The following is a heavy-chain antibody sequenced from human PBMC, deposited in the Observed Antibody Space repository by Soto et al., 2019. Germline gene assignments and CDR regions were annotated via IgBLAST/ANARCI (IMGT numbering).Heavy chain of an antibody. J-gene: IGHJ4*02. CDR2: IIPIFGTA. Sequence: QVQLVQSGAEVKKPGSSVKVTCKASGGTFSSYAISWVRQAPGQGLEWMGGIIPIFGTAHYAKKCQGRVTITADKSTSTAYMELSSLRPEDKAVYYCARSRLQEMATTKLPPDYWGKGTLVTASS. V-gene: IGHV1-69*06. CDR3: ARSRLQEMATTKLPPDY. D-gene: IGHD5-12*01. CDR1: GGTFSSYA.